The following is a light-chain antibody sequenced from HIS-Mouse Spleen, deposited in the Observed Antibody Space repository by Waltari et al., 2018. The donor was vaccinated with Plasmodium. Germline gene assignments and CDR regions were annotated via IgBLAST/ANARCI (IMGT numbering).Light chain of an antibody. J-gene: IGLJ2*01. V-gene: IGLV2-11*01. Sequence: QSALTQPRSVSGSPGQSVTISCTGTSSDVGGYNYVSWYQQHQGKAPKLMFYDVSKRPSGVPDRFSGSKSGNTASLTISGLQAEDEADYYCCSYAGSYTLVFGGGTKLTVL. CDR2: DVS. CDR1: SSDVGGYNY. CDR3: CSYAGSYTLV.